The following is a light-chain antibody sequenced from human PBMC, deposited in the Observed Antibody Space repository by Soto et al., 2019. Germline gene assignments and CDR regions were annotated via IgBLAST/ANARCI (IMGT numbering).Light chain of an antibody. CDR3: QQYYDYPPLI. Sequence: EIVMTQSPATRSVSPGEIATLSCRASRNINRKLAWYQQKPGQAPRLLIAGASTRATGIPARFSGSGSGTEFTLTISSLQSEDFAVYYCQQYYDYPPLIFGGGTKVEIK. CDR1: RNINRK. V-gene: IGKV3-15*01. J-gene: IGKJ4*01. CDR2: GAS.